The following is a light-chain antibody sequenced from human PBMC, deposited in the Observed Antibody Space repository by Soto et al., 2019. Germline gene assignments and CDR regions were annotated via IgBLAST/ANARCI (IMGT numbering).Light chain of an antibody. CDR2: DVS. Sequence: QSVLTQPASVSESPGQSITISCTGTSSDVGGYNYVSWYQQHPGKAPKLMIYDVSNRPSGVSNRFSGSKSGNTASLTISGLQGEDEADYYCSSYTSSSPYVFGTGTKVTVL. CDR1: SSDVGGYNY. J-gene: IGLJ1*01. CDR3: SSYTSSSPYV. V-gene: IGLV2-14*01.